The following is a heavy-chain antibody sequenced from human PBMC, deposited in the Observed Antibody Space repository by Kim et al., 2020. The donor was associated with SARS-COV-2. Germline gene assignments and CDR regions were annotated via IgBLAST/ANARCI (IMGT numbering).Heavy chain of an antibody. V-gene: IGHV1-2*02. J-gene: IGHJ4*02. CDR2: INPNSGAT. CDR3: ARSGLDS. CDR1: GYTFTNLY. Sequence: ASVKVSCKPSGYTFTNLYIHWVRQAPGQGLEWMGWINPNSGATNYAPRFQGRVTMTSHTSISTAYMELNRLRSDDTAMYYCARSGLDSWGQGTLVTVSS.